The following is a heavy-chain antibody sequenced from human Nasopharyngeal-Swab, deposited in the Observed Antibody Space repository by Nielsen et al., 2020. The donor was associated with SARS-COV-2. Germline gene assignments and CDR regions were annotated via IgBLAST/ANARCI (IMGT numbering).Heavy chain of an antibody. CDR3: ARARTRVTTFDY. D-gene: IGHD4-17*01. V-gene: IGHV4-39*07. CDR2: IYYSGST. CDR1: GGSISSSSYY. J-gene: IGHJ4*02. Sequence: SETLSLTCTVSGGSISSSSYYWGWIRQPPGKGLEWIGSIYYSGSTYCNPSLKSRVTISVDTSKNQFSLKLSSVTAADTAVYYCARARTRVTTFDYWGQGTLVTVSS.